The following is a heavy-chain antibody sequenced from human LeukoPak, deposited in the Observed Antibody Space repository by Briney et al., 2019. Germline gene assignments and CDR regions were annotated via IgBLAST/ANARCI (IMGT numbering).Heavy chain of an antibody. J-gene: IGHJ4*02. Sequence: GGSLRLSCAASGFAFSSYYMNWVRQAPGKGLEWVANIKPDGSEENYVDSVRGRFTISRDNAKNSVYLQMDSLRADDTALYYCVRGHYADYTSQGTLVTVSS. CDR3: VRGHYADY. CDR2: IKPDGSEE. V-gene: IGHV3-7*01. CDR1: GFAFSSYY.